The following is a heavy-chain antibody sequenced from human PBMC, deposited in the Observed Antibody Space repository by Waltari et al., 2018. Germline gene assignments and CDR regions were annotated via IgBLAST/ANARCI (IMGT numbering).Heavy chain of an antibody. J-gene: IGHJ6*03. CDR1: GFTFSSYS. V-gene: IGHV3-21*01. CDR2: ISSSSSYR. CDR3: ASSNQFYYYYYMDV. Sequence: EVQLVESGGGLVKPGGSLRLSCAASGFTFSSYSMNWVRQAPGKGLEWVSSISSSSSYRYYADSVKGRFTISRDNAKNSLYLQMNSLRAEDTAVYYCASSNQFYYYYYMDVWGKGTTVTVSS.